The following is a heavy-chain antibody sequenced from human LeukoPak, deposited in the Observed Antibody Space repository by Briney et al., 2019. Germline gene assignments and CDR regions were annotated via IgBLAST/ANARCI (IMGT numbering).Heavy chain of an antibody. J-gene: IGHJ4*02. V-gene: IGHV3-43*02. CDR2: ISGDGGST. D-gene: IGHD6-6*01. Sequence: PGGSLRLSCAASGFTFDDYAMHWVRQAPGKGLEWVSLISGDGGSTYYADSVKGRFTISRDNSKNSLYLQMNSLRTEDTALYYCAKTKEYSSSSHAFDYWGQGTLVTASS. CDR3: AKTKEYSSSSHAFDY. CDR1: GFTFDDYA.